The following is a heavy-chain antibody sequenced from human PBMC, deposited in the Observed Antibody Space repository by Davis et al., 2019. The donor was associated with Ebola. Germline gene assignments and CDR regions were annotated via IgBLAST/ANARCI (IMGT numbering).Heavy chain of an antibody. Sequence: PGGSLRLSCAASGFTFSSYAMSWVRQAPGKGLEWVANIKQDGSEKYFVDSVEGRFTISRDNAKNTVYLQMNSLTAEDTAVYYCVRGGLYSDRNDYWGQGTLVTVSS. D-gene: IGHD3-22*01. CDR2: IKQDGSEK. CDR3: VRGGLYSDRNDY. CDR1: GFTFSSYA. V-gene: IGHV3-7*01. J-gene: IGHJ4*02.